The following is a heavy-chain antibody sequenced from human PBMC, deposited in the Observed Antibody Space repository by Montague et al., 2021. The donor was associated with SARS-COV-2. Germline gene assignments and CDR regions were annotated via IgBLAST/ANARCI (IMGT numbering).Heavy chain of an antibody. CDR1: GFTFSSYA. Sequence: SLRLSCAASGFTFSSYAMHWVRQAPGKGLEWVAVISYDGSNKYYADSXKGRFTISRDNSKNTLYLQMNSLRAEDTAVYYCARPRAGGWFGVLGPVDYWGQGTLVTVSS. CDR3: ARPRAGGWFGVLGPVDY. CDR2: ISYDGSNK. D-gene: IGHD3-10*01. J-gene: IGHJ4*02. V-gene: IGHV3-30-3*01.